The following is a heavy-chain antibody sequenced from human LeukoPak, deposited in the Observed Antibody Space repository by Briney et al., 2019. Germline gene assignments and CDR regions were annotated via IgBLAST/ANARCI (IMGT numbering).Heavy chain of an antibody. V-gene: IGHV1-46*01. CDR2: IYPGGGST. D-gene: IGHD1-14*01. Sequence: ASVKVSFKTSGYTFTIYYIHWVRQAPGQGLEWMGIIYPGGGSTNYTQKFQGRITISADKSTTTAYMELSGLTFQDTAVYFCAREADTTTRYFDLWGRGTLVIVSS. CDR3: AREADTTTRYFDL. J-gene: IGHJ2*01. CDR1: GYTFTIYY.